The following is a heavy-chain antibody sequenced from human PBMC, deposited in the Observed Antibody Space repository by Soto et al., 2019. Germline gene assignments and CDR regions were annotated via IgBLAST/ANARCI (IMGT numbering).Heavy chain of an antibody. CDR3: AREGYCSGGSCYARENDAFDI. Sequence: GGSLRLSGAASGFTFSSYSMNWVRQAPGKGLEWVSSISSSSSYIYYADSVKGRFTISRDNAMNSLYLQMNSLRVEDTAVYYCAREGYCSGGSCYARENDAFDIWGQGTMVTLSS. J-gene: IGHJ3*02. CDR1: GFTFSSYS. V-gene: IGHV3-21*01. D-gene: IGHD2-15*01. CDR2: ISSSSSYI.